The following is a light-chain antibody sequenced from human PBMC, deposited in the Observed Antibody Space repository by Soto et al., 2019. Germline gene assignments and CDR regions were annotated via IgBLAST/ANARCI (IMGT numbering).Light chain of an antibody. CDR3: HQRSAWPYT. J-gene: IGKJ2*01. CDR1: QSISTS. CDR2: DAS. V-gene: IGKV3-11*01. Sequence: DIVLTQSPATLSLSPGERATLSCRASQSISTSLAWYHHKPGQAPRLVIYDASKRAAGVPARVGGSGSGTEFTLTISNPEAEDLGTYYCHQRSAWPYTFGPGTNLDI.